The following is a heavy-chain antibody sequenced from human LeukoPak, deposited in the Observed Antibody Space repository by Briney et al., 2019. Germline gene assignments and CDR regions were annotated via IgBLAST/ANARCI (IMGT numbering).Heavy chain of an antibody. V-gene: IGHV1-2*04. CDR3: ARESCGGDCFDY. CDR2: INPNSGAT. CDR1: GYTFTGYL. Sequence: ASVKVSCKASGYTFTGYLMHWVRQAPGQGREGMGWINPNSGATNYAQKFQGWVTMTRDTSISTAYMELSRLTSDDTAVYYCARESCGGDCFDYWGQGTLVTVSS. D-gene: IGHD2-21*01. J-gene: IGHJ4*02.